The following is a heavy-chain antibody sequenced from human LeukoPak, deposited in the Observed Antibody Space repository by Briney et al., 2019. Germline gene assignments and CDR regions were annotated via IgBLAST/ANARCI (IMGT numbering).Heavy chain of an antibody. J-gene: IGHJ4*02. CDR3: AREELPATLIDY. Sequence: SVKVSCKASGYTFTSYGISWVRQAPGQGLEWMGRIIPILGIANYAQKFQGRVTITADKSTSTAYMELSSLRSEDTAVYYCAREELPATLIDYWGQGTLVTVSS. D-gene: IGHD1-26*01. CDR2: IIPILGIA. V-gene: IGHV1-69*04. CDR1: GYTFTSYG.